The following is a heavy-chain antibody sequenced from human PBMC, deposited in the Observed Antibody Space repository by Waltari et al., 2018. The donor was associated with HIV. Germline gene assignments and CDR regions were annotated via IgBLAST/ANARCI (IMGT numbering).Heavy chain of an antibody. CDR1: GFTFSDYY. CDR2: ISRSGSTI. Sequence: QVQLVESGGGLVKPGGSLRLSCAAPGFTFSDYYMSWIRQVPGKGLEGISYISRSGSTIHYADSVRGRFTISRDNAKKSLYLQMNSLRAEDTAVYYCARDPGAPHYYGMDVWGQGTTVTVSS. J-gene: IGHJ6*02. D-gene: IGHD1-26*01. V-gene: IGHV3-11*01. CDR3: ARDPGAPHYYGMDV.